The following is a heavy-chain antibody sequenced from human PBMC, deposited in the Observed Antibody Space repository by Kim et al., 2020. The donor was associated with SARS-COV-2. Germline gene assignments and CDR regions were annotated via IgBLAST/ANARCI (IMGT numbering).Heavy chain of an antibody. D-gene: IGHD2-2*01. Sequence: GGSLRLSCAASGFTFSSYSMNWVRQAPGKGLEWVSSISTSSSYIYYADSVKGRFTISRDNAKNSLYLQMDSLRAEDTAVYYCARDLGSSASSNYYYGMDVWGQGTTVTVSS. CDR3: ARDLGSSASSNYYYGMDV. CDR1: GFTFSSYS. CDR2: ISTSSSYI. V-gene: IGHV3-21*01. J-gene: IGHJ6*02.